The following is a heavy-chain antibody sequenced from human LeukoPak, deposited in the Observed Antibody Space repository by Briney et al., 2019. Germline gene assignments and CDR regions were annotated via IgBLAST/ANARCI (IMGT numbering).Heavy chain of an antibody. CDR3: ARQEGSWPPPNYYYYYGMDV. J-gene: IGHJ6*02. CDR2: IYYSGST. Sequence: SETLSLTCTVSGGSISSSSYSWGWIRQPPGKGLEWFGSIYYSGSTYYNPSLKSRVTISVDTSKNQFSLKLSSVTAADTAVYYCARQEGSWPPPNYYYYYGMDVWGQGTTVTVSS. V-gene: IGHV4-39*01. CDR1: GGSISSSSYS. D-gene: IGHD6-13*01.